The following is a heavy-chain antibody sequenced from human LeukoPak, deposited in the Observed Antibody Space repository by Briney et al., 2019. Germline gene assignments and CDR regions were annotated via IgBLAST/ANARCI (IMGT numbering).Heavy chain of an antibody. V-gene: IGHV4-39*01. J-gene: IGHJ4*02. CDR2: IYYSGNT. D-gene: IGHD3/OR15-3a*01. CDR1: GVSISSSNSY. CDR3: ARQTGSGLFILP. Sequence: SETLSLTCTVSGVSISSSNSYWGWIRKPPGKGLECIGSIYYSGNTYYNASLKSQVSISIDTSKNQFSLRLTSVTAADPAVYYCARQTGSGLFILPGGQGTLVTVSS.